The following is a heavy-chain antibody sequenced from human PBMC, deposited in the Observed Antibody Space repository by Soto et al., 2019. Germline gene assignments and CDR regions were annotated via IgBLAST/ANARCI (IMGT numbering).Heavy chain of an antibody. J-gene: IGHJ4*02. V-gene: IGHV4-39*01. CDR3: ERRGSGSSFDY. D-gene: IGHD3-10*01. CDR2: IYNSGTT. CDR1: GDPIITRTDS. Sequence: SERMEIGCAVCGDPIITRTDSGGWIRQPPGKGLEWIGNIYNSGTTFYTPSLKSRVTISVDTSKNQFSLRLISVTAADTAVYYCERRGSGSSFDYWGQGTLVTVSS.